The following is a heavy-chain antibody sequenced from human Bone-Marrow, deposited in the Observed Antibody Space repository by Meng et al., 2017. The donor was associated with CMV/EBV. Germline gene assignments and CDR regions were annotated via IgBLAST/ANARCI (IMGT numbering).Heavy chain of an antibody. CDR3: AKAYQLLRGDYFDF. Sequence: GGSLRLSCAASGFTFSSYGMHWVRQAPGKGLEWVAFIRYDGSNKYYADSVKGRFTISRDNSKNTLYLQMNSLRAEDTAVYYCAKAYQLLRGDYFDFWGQGTLVNVSS. J-gene: IGHJ4*02. CDR1: GFTFSSYG. D-gene: IGHD2-2*01. V-gene: IGHV3-30*02. CDR2: IRYDGSNK.